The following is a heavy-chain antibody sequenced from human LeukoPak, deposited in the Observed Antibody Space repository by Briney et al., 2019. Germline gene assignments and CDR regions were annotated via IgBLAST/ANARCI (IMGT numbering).Heavy chain of an antibody. Sequence: GGSLRLSCVVSGFTFNNHAMSWVRQAPGEGLEWVANILPDGSEKYYLDSVKGRFTISRDNPTNSLYLQINSLRAEDTALYYCGRLARNAWYAVDYWGQGTLVTVSS. J-gene: IGHJ4*02. D-gene: IGHD6-19*01. V-gene: IGHV3-7*01. CDR3: GRLARNAWYAVDY. CDR2: ILPDGSEK. CDR1: GFTFNNHA.